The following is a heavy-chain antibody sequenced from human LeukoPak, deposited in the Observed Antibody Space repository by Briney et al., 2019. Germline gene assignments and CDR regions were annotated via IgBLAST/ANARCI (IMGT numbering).Heavy chain of an antibody. CDR1: GFTFGAFW. J-gene: IGHJ4*02. CDR3: VRDSVKEAGVDYGGSPFDH. Sequence: SGGSLRPSCEASGFTFGAFWMSWVRQSPGTGLQWVADIKEDGSKRYYVDFVKGRFTISRDNARQSLYLEMNNLRAEDTAIYYCVRDSVKEAGVDYGGSPFDHWGQGTLVTVSS. V-gene: IGHV3-7*01. CDR2: IKEDGSKR. D-gene: IGHD4-17*01.